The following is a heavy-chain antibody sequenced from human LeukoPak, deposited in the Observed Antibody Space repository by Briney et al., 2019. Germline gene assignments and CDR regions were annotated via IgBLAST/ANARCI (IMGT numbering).Heavy chain of an antibody. CDR1: GFTFSTYE. Sequence: GGSLRLSCAASGFTFSTYEMNWVRQAPGKGLEWVSYISGGGSNIYYADSVKGRFTVSRGDAKNSLYLQMNSLRAEDTAVYYCARTPTYGFWSGYTLDVWGQGTTVTVSS. D-gene: IGHD3-3*01. V-gene: IGHV3-48*03. CDR2: ISGGGSNI. CDR3: ARTPTYGFWSGYTLDV. J-gene: IGHJ6*02.